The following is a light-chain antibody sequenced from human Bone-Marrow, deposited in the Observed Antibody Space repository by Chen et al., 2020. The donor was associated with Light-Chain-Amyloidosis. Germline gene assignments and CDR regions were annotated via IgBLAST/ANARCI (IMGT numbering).Light chain of an antibody. CDR1: NIGSTS. CDR3: QVWDRSSDRPV. CDR2: DES. V-gene: IGLV3-21*02. Sequence: SYVLTQPSSVSVAPGQTATIACGGNNIGSTSVHWYQPTPGQAPLLVVYDESDRPSGSPERLSGSNAGNTATLTISRVEAGDEADYYCQVWDRSSDRPVFGGGTKLTVL. J-gene: IGLJ3*02.